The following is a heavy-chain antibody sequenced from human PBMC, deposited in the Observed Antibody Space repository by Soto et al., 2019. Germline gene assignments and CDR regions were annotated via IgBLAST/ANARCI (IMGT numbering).Heavy chain of an antibody. Sequence: GESLKISCKGSGYSFTSYWIGWVRQMPGKGLEWMGIIYPGDSDTRYSPSFQGQVTISADKSISTAYLQWSSLKASDTAMYYCASVIPPLFSQEGNDAFDIWGQGTMVTVSS. V-gene: IGHV5-51*01. CDR1: GYSFTSYW. CDR3: ASVIPPLFSQEGNDAFDI. D-gene: IGHD2-21*01. CDR2: IYPGDSDT. J-gene: IGHJ3*02.